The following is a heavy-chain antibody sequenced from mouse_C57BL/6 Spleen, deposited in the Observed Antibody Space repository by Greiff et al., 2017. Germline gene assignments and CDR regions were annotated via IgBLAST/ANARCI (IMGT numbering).Heavy chain of an antibody. CDR1: GYTFTSYW. CDR3: ARKDQLQAWFAY. Sequence: VQLQQPGAELVMPGASVKLSCKASGYTFTSYWMHWVKQRPGQGLEWIGEIDPSDSYTNYNQKFKGKSTLTVDKSSSTAYMQLSSLTSEDSEVYYCARKDQLQAWFAYWGQGTLVTVSA. D-gene: IGHD3-1*01. J-gene: IGHJ3*01. CDR2: IDPSDSYT. V-gene: IGHV1-69*01.